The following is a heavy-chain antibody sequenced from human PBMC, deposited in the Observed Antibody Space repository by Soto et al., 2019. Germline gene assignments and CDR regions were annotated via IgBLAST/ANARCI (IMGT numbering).Heavy chain of an antibody. Sequence: QLQLQESGSGLVKPSQTLSLTCAVSGGSINTATHSWSWIRQPPGKGLEWIGYIYHSGSTYYNPSVKRRVTISIDKPNNQFSLRRGSVTAAHTAVYYCARGGGVTTTGDDYWGQGILVTVSS. CDR2: IYHSGST. J-gene: IGHJ4*02. V-gene: IGHV4-30-2*01. D-gene: IGHD4-4*01. CDR1: GGSINTATHS. CDR3: ARGGGVTTTGDDY.